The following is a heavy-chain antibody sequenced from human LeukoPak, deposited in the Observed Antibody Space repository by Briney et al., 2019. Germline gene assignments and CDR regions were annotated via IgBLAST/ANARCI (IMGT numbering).Heavy chain of an antibody. CDR2: ISGGGSNT. V-gene: IGHV3-23*01. CDR3: AKRADSGGYPFDY. Sequence: GGSLRLSCAASGFTFRNYDMFWVRQAPGKGREGVSDISGGGSNTYYADSVKGDFTISRDNSKNTLYLQMNSLRAEDTAVYYCAKRADSGGYPFDYWGQGTLVTVSS. D-gene: IGHD3-22*01. J-gene: IGHJ4*02. CDR1: GFTFRNYD.